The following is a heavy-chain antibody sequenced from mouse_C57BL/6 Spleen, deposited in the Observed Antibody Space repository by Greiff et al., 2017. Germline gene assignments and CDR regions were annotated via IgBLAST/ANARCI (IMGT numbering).Heavy chain of an antibody. V-gene: IGHV1-52*01. CDR2: IDPSDSET. J-gene: IGHJ2*01. Sequence: VQLQQPGAELVRPGSSVKLSCKASGYTFTSYWMHWVKQRPIQGLEWIGNIDPSDSETHYNQKFKDKATLTVDKSSSTAYMRRSSLTSEDSAVYDCARFGGYYVGPYFDDWGQGTTLTVSS. CDR3: ARFGGYYVGPYFDD. CDR1: GYTFTSYW. D-gene: IGHD2-3*01.